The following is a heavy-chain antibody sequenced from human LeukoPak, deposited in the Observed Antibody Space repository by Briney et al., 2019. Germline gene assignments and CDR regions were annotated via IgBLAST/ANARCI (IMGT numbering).Heavy chain of an antibody. CDR2: ISSSSSYI. CDR1: GFTFSSYS. Sequence: PGGSLRLSCAASGFTFSSYSMNWVRQAPGKGLEWVPSISSSSSYIYYADSVKGRFTISRDNAKNSLYLQMNSLRAEDTAVYYCARATYDILTGYYIDYWGQGTLVTVSS. J-gene: IGHJ4*02. D-gene: IGHD3-9*01. V-gene: IGHV3-21*01. CDR3: ARATYDILTGYYIDY.